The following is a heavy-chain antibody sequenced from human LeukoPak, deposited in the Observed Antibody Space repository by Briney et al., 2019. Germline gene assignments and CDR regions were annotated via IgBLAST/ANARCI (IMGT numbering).Heavy chain of an antibody. V-gene: IGHV3-9*01. CDR3: AKGRVGAYDY. J-gene: IGHJ4*02. CDR2: ISWNSGSI. CDR1: GFTFDDYA. D-gene: IGHD1-26*01. Sequence: GRSLRLSCAASGFTFDDYAMHWVRQAPGKGLEWVSGISWNSGSIGYADSVKGRFTISRDNAKNSPYLQMNSLRAEDTALYYCAKGRVGAYDYWGQGTLVTVSS.